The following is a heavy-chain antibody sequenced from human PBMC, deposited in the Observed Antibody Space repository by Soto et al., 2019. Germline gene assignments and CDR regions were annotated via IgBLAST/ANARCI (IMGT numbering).Heavy chain of an antibody. J-gene: IGHJ4*02. CDR2: IYYSGST. CDR1: GGSISSYY. V-gene: IGHV4-59*01. D-gene: IGHD3-22*01. CDR3: AWKYYYDSSGLNY. Sequence: SETLSLTCTVSGGSISSYYWSWIRQPPGKGLEWIGYIYYSGSTNYNPSLKSRVTISVDTSKNQFSLKLSSVTAADTAVYYCAWKYYYDSSGLNYCGQGTLVTVFS.